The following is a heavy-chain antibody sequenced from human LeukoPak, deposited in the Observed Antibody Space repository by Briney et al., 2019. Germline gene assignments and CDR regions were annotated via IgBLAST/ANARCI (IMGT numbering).Heavy chain of an antibody. Sequence: KPSETLSLTCTVSGGSISSGNFYWSWIRQPAGKGLEWIGRIYTSGSTNYNPSLKSRVTMSVDTSKNQFSLKLSSVTAADTAVYYCARTRYYYNSRSYGAPYYFDYWGQGTLVTVSS. V-gene: IGHV4-61*02. CDR2: IYTSGST. CDR1: GGSISSGNFY. J-gene: IGHJ4*02. CDR3: ARTRYYYNSRSYGAPYYFDY. D-gene: IGHD3-10*01.